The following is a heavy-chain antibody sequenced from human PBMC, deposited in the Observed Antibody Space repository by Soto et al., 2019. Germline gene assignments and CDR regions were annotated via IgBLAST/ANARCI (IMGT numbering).Heavy chain of an antibody. J-gene: IGHJ4*02. Sequence: SETLSLTCTVSGDSISSSSYYWGWIRQPPGKGLEWIGYIYYSGSTNYNPSLKSRVTISVDTSKNQFSLKLSSVTAADTAVYYCASQYGAMSPFFDYWGQGTLVTVSS. V-gene: IGHV4-61*05. CDR2: IYYSGST. CDR1: GDSISSSSYY. D-gene: IGHD2-2*01. CDR3: ASQYGAMSPFFDY.